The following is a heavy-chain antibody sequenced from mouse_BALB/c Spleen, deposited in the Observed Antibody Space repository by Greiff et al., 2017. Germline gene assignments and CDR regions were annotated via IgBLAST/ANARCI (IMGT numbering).Heavy chain of an antibody. CDR1: GFAFSSYD. J-gene: IGHJ3*01. CDR2: ISSGGGST. Sequence: EVMLVESGGGLVKPGGSLKLSCAASGFAFSSYDMSWVRQTPEKRLEWVAYISSGGGSTYYPDTVKGRFTISRDNAKNTLYLQMSSLKSEDTAMYYCAIHWDYGSSYGFAYWGQGTLVTVSA. V-gene: IGHV5-12-1*01. CDR3: AIHWDYGSSYGFAY. D-gene: IGHD1-1*01.